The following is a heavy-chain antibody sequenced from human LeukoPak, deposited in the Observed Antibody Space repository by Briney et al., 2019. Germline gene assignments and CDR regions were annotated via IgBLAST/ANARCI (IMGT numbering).Heavy chain of an antibody. J-gene: IGHJ4*02. D-gene: IGHD3-22*01. V-gene: IGHV3-74*01. Sequence: GGSLRLSCAASGFTFSNYWMHWVRQAPGKGLVWVSRINSDGINTSYADSVKGRFTISRDNAENTLYLQMDGLKAEDTAVYYCARDGQYYYDTPGLYGGLNLWGQGALVTVSS. CDR3: ARDGQYYYDTPGLYGGLNL. CDR1: GFTFSNYW. CDR2: INSDGINT.